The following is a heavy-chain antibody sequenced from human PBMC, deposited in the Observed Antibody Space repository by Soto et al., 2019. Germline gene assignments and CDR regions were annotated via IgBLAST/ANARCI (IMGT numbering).Heavy chain of an antibody. CDR3: AVALYYYYYSMDV. D-gene: IGHD5-12*01. CDR1: GFTFNNYV. Sequence: GGSLRLSCAASGFTFNNYVMHWVRQAPGKGLEWVAVIFYDGSTKYYTDSVKGRFTISRDYSKDTLYLQMNSLKAEDTAVYYCAVALYYYYYSMDVWGQGTTVTVSS. J-gene: IGHJ6*02. CDR2: IFYDGSTK. V-gene: IGHV3-33*01.